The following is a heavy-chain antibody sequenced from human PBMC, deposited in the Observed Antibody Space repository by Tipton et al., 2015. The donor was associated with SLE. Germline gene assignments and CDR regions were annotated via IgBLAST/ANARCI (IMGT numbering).Heavy chain of an antibody. Sequence: SLRLSCAASGFTVINIYMNWVRQAPGKGLEWVSVIYTDGSASYADSVKGRFTISRDTSKNTLYLQLNSLRVEDTAVYYCARGGSSPVGNYYYHGMDVWGQGTTVSVSS. J-gene: IGHJ6*02. CDR1: GFTVINIY. D-gene: IGHD1-26*01. CDR3: ARGGSSPVGNYYYHGMDV. V-gene: IGHV3-66*02. CDR2: IYTDGSA.